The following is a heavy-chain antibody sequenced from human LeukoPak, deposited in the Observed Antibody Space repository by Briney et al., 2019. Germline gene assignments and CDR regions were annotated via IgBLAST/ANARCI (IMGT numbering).Heavy chain of an antibody. J-gene: IGHJ4*02. D-gene: IGHD4-17*01. Sequence: GESLKISSKGFGYSFTSYWIGWVRQMPGKGLEWMGIIYPGDSDTRYSPSFQGQVTNSADKSITTAYLQWSSLKASDTAMYYCARLADYGADYWGQGTLVTVSS. CDR3: ARLADYGADY. CDR2: IYPGDSDT. V-gene: IGHV5-51*01. CDR1: GYSFTSYW.